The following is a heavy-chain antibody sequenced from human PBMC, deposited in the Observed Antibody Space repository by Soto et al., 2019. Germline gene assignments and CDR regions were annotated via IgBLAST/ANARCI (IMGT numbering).Heavy chain of an antibody. V-gene: IGHV3-30*18. CDR3: AKDWSGYSYGYDY. J-gene: IGHJ4*02. D-gene: IGHD5-18*01. CDR2: ISYDGSNK. Sequence: QVQLVESGGGVVQPGRSLRLSCAASGFTFSSYGMHWVRQAPGKGLEWVAVISYDGSNKYYADSVKGRFTISRDNSKNTLYLQMTSLRAEDTAVYYCAKDWSGYSYGYDYWGQGTLVTVSS. CDR1: GFTFSSYG.